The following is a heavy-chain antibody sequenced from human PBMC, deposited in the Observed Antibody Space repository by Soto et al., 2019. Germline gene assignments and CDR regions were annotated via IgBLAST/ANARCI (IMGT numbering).Heavy chain of an antibody. J-gene: IGHJ6*02. V-gene: IGHV1-69*01. D-gene: IGHD7-27*01. CDR1: GGTFSSYA. CDR2: IIPIFGTA. CDR3: ARLGYYYYGMDV. Sequence: QVQLVQSGAEVKKPGSSVKVSCKASGGTFSSYAISWVXXXPGQGLEWMGGIIPIFGTANYAQKFQGRVTITADESTSTAYMELSSLRSEDTAVYYCARLGYYYYGMDVWGQGTTVTVSS.